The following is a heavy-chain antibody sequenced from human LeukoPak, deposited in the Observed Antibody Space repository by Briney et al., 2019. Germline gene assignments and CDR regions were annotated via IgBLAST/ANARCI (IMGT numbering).Heavy chain of an antibody. J-gene: IGHJ4*02. CDR1: GGSISSYY. CDR2: IYTSGST. V-gene: IGHV4-4*07. D-gene: IGHD3-10*01. Sequence: SETLSLTCTVSGGSISSYYWSWIRQPAGKGLEWIGRIYTSGSTNYNPSLKSRVTMSVDTSKNQFSLKLSSVTAADTAVYYCARASPHMVRGDFDYWGQGTLVTVSS. CDR3: ARASPHMVRGDFDY.